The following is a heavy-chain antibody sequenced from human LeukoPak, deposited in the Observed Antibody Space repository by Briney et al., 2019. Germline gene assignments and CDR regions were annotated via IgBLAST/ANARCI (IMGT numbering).Heavy chain of an antibody. CDR2: INNDGTDT. Sequence: GSLRLSCAASGFTFRSFWIHWVRQAPGKGLVWVGRINNDGTDTIYADSVKGRFTVSRDNAKNTLYLQMNSLRVEDTAVYFCARGGFSHGFDVWGQGTVVTVSS. CDR3: ARGGFSHGFDV. D-gene: IGHD5-12*01. CDR1: GFTFRSFW. V-gene: IGHV3-74*01. J-gene: IGHJ3*01.